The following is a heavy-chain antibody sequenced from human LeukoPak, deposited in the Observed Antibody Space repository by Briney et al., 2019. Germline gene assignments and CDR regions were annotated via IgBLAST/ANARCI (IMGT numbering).Heavy chain of an antibody. J-gene: IGHJ4*02. Sequence: GGSLRLSCTVSGFTVSSNSMSWVRQAPGKGLEWVSFIYSDNTHYSDSVKGRFTISRDDSTNTLYLQMNSLRAEDTAVYYCAKDSGGGDCYFDFWGQGTLSPSPQ. CDR1: GFTVSSNS. D-gene: IGHD2-21*02. CDR3: AKDSGGGDCYFDF. V-gene: IGHV3-66*03. CDR2: IYSDNT.